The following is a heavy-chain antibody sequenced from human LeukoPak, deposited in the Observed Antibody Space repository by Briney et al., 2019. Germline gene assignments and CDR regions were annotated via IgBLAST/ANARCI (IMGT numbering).Heavy chain of an antibody. D-gene: IGHD2-2*01. V-gene: IGHV4-59*05. CDR3: ARFKKGYCSSTSCYGNNWFDP. CDR1: SDSISSYY. Sequence: SETLSLTCTVSSDSISSYYWSWIRQPPGKGLQWIGSIYYSGSTYYNPSLKSRVTISVDTSKNQFSLKLSSVTAADTAVYYCARFKKGYCSSTSCYGNNWFDPWGQGTLVTVSS. CDR2: IYYSGST. J-gene: IGHJ5*02.